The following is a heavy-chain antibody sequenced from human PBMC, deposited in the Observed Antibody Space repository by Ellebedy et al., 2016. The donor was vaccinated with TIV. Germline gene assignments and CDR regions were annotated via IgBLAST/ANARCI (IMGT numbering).Heavy chain of an antibody. D-gene: IGHD2-2*01. CDR3: ARGFCSFTSCFEPPYYSDY. Sequence: GESLKISCAASGFTFSNYAMSWVRQAPGKGLEWVTGISGTGSTTWYADSVKGRFTISRDNSKNTLFLQMNSLRAEDTAVYYCARGFCSFTSCFEPPYYSDYWGQGTVVTVSS. V-gene: IGHV3-23*01. J-gene: IGHJ4*02. CDR2: ISGTGSTT. CDR1: GFTFSNYA.